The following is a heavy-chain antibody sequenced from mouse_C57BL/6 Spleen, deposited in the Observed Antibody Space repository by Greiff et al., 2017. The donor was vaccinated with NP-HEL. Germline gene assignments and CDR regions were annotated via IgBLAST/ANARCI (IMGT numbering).Heavy chain of an antibody. J-gene: IGHJ1*03. CDR3: ARSYGSSTYFDV. Sequence: VQLQQSGPELVKPGASVKIPCKASGYTFTDYNMDWVKQSHGKSLEWIGDINPNNGGTIYNQKFKGKATMTVDKSSSTAYMELRSLTSEDTAVYYCARSYGSSTYFDVWGTGTTVTVSS. CDR1: GYTFTDYN. CDR2: INPNNGGT. D-gene: IGHD1-1*01. V-gene: IGHV1-18*01.